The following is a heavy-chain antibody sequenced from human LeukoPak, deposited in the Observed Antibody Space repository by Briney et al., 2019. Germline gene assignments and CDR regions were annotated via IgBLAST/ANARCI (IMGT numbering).Heavy chain of an antibody. D-gene: IGHD5-18*01. J-gene: IGHJ4*02. V-gene: IGHV4-39*07. CDR3: ARDQGKYSYGNDY. Sequence: SETLSLTCTVSGGSISSSSYYWGWIRQPPGKGLEWIGSIYYSGSTYYNPSLKSRVTISVDTSKNQFSLKLSSVTAADTAVYYCARDQGKYSYGNDYWGQGTLVTVSS. CDR1: GGSISSSSYY. CDR2: IYYSGST.